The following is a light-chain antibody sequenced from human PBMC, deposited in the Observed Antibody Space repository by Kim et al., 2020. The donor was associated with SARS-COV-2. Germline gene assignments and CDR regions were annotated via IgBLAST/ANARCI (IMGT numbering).Light chain of an antibody. Sequence: GQTVTISCSGSSSNIGNSSVSWYQQLPGTAPKLLMYCNNKRPSEIPDRFSGSKSGTSATLGITGLQTGDEADDYCGTWDSSLSAVVFGGGTQLTVL. V-gene: IGLV1-51*01. J-gene: IGLJ2*01. CDR1: SSNIGNSS. CDR2: CNN. CDR3: GTWDSSLSAVV.